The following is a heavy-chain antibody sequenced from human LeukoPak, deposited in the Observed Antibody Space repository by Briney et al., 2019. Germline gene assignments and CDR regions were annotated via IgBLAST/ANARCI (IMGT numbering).Heavy chain of an antibody. J-gene: IGHJ4*02. V-gene: IGHV4-61*08. CDR3: ARGYQDLLN. CDR2: IYYSGST. Sequence: SETLSLTCTVSGGSISSGGYYWSWIRQPPGKGLEWIGYIYYSGSTNHNPSLKSRVTISVDTSKNQFSLKLSSVTAADTAIYYCARGYQDLLNWGQGTLVTVSS. D-gene: IGHD2-2*01. CDR1: GGSISSGGYY.